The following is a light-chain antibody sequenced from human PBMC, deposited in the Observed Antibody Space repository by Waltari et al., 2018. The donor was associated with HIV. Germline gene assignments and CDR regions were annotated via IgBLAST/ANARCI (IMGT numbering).Light chain of an antibody. J-gene: IGLJ3*02. CDR1: APNPGTTP. CDR2: GNH. CDR3: AAWDDSLNAWV. V-gene: IGLV1-44*01. Sequence: QSVLTQPPSASGTPGQGVTHPCPGSAPNPGTTPFNCYQQLPGSAPKFLMYGNHVRPSGVPDRFSGSKSGTSASLAISGLRSEDEADYYCAAWDDSLNAWVFGGGTKVTVL.